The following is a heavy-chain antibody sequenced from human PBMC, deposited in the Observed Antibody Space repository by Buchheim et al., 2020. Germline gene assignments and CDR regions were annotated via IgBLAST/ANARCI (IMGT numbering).Heavy chain of an antibody. D-gene: IGHD1-26*01. J-gene: IGHJ4*02. CDR3: AREGREQPIDY. Sequence: EVQLVESGGGLVQPGGSLRLSCAASGFTFSDFWMTGVRQAPGKGLEWGANINRDGSEKNYGDSVKGRFTISGDNAKISWNLQMNSLRAEDTAVYYCAREGREQPIDYWGQGTL. V-gene: IGHV3-7*01. CDR2: INRDGSEK. CDR1: GFTFSDFW.